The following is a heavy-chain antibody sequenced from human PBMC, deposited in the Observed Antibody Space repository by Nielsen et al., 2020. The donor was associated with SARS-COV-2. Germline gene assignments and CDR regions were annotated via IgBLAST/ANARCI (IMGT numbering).Heavy chain of an antibody. Sequence: GESLKISCAASGFTFDDYGMSWVRQAPGKGLEWVSGINWNGGSTGYADSVKGRFTISRDNAKNSLYLQMNSLRAEDTAVYYCARDSSGWYMVYWGQGTLVTVSS. CDR3: ARDSSGWYMVY. V-gene: IGHV3-20*04. D-gene: IGHD6-19*01. J-gene: IGHJ4*02. CDR1: GFTFDDYG. CDR2: INWNGGST.